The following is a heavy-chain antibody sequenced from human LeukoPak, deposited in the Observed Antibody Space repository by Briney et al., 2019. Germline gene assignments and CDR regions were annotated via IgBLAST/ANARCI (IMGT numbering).Heavy chain of an antibody. J-gene: IGHJ4*02. V-gene: IGHV3-53*01. CDR2: IYSGGST. CDR3: ARAGPIDY. Sequence: PGGSLRLSCAASGFILSSKYMSWVRQAPGKGLEWVSVIYSGGSTYYAASVEGRFTISRDNSKNTVYLQMNSLRVEDTAVYYCARAGPIDYWGQGTLVTVSS. CDR1: GFILSSKY.